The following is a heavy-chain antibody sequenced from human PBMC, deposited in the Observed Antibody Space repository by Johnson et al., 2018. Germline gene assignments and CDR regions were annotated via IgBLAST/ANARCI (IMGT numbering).Heavy chain of an antibody. CDR2: MNQDGSET. D-gene: IGHD2-2*01. CDR1: GFTSRNYW. V-gene: IGHV3-7*01. CDR3: ARDDGGSPSCFGR. Sequence: VQLVQSGGELVQRGGSLRLSCAASGFTSRNYWMSWVRQAPGKGLEWVANMNQDGSETYYVDSVKGRFTISRDNAKNSLYLQMNSLIAEDTAVCYCARDDGGSPSCFGRWGQGTLVTVSS. J-gene: IGHJ4*02.